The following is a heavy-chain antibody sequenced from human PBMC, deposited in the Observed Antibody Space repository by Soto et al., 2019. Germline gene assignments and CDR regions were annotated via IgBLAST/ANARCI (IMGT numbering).Heavy chain of an antibody. J-gene: IGHJ4*02. D-gene: IGHD2-15*01. CDR1: GFRVTDSA. Sequence: EVQLVESGGGLVQPGGSLKLSCTASGFRVTDSAMDWVRQAAGKGLEWVGRIRSKGNIHATTYGESVKGRFSISRDESQNMVYLQMNSLKIEDTAVYYCARHQGYVYRSNSLDDWGQGTLVTVSS. V-gene: IGHV3-73*02. CDR3: ARHQGYVYRSNSLDD. CDR2: IRSKGNIHAT.